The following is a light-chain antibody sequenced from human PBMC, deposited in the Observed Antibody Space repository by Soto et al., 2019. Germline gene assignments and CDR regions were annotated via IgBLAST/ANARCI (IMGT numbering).Light chain of an antibody. J-gene: IGKJ4*01. CDR3: QQYASSPLT. Sequence: EIVLTQSPGTLSLSSGERATLSCRASQSVRSNYLAWYQQKPGQAPRLLIYGASSRATGIPDRFGGSRSGTDFTLTISRLEPEDFAVYYCQQYASSPLTFGGGTKVEIK. V-gene: IGKV3-20*01. CDR1: QSVRSNY. CDR2: GAS.